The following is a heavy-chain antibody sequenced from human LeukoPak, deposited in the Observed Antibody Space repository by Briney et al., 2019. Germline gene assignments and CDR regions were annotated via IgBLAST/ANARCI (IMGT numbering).Heavy chain of an antibody. CDR2: INSSGGPI. D-gene: IGHD4-23*01. CDR3: ARGLVGGNSAGRYFDY. J-gene: IGHJ4*02. CDR1: GFSITSSS. Sequence: PGGSLRLSCAVSGFSITSSSVNWVRQAPGKGLEWVSYINSSGGPIYYADSVKGRFTMSRDTAKNSLYLQMNSLRDEDTAVYYCARGLVGGNSAGRYFDYWGQGTLVTVSS. V-gene: IGHV3-48*02.